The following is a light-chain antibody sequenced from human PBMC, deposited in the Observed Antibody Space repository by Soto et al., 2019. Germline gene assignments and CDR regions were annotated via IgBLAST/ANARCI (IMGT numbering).Light chain of an antibody. CDR1: QSISSS. CDR3: QQYYNWPPGT. CDR2: QAS. J-gene: IGKJ1*01. Sequence: EIVLTQSPATLSVSPGERATLSCRASQSISSSLAWYQQQPGQAPRLLIYQASTRAAGIPARFSGSGSGTEFTLTISSLQSEDFAVYYCQQYYNWPPGTFGQGTKVEIK. V-gene: IGKV3-15*01.